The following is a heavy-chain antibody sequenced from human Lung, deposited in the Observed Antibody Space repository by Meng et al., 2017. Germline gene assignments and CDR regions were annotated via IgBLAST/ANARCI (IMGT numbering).Heavy chain of an antibody. CDR2: IIDSGST. D-gene: IGHD6-19*01. CDR1: GVSFSGYY. V-gene: IGHV4-34*02. CDR3: VRRTYSSGWYFDY. Sequence: QGRAQQLGAGLLQTSETLSLTCAVYGVSFSGYYWSWIRQPPGQGLEWIGEIIDSGSTNYNTSLKSRVTISVDTSKNQFSLRVTSVTAADRAVYYCVRRTYSSGWYFDYWGQGTLVTVSS. J-gene: IGHJ4*02.